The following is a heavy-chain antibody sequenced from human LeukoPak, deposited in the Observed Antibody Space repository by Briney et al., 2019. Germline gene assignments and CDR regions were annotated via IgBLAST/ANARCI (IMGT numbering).Heavy chain of an antibody. CDR2: ISINGDYT. CDR1: GFTFSSSV. J-gene: IGHJ4*02. CDR3: AKWGVDVGGWRHYVDY. V-gene: IGHV3-23*01. Sequence: GGSLRLSCATSGFTFSSSVMSWVRQAPGKGLEWVSGISINGDYTNYADSVRGRFTISRDDSRNTLYMQMNSLRAEDTAIYYCAKWGVDVGGWRHYVDYWGQGALVIVSS. D-gene: IGHD1-26*01.